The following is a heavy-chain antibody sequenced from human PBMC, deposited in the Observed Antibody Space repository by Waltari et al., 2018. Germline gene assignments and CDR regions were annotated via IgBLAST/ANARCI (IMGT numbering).Heavy chain of an antibody. CDR2: IYYSGST. Sequence: QVQLQESGPGLVKPSETLSLTCTVSGGSISSYYWSWIRQPPGKGLEWIGYIYYSGSTNYNPSLKSRVTISVDTSKNQFSLKLSSVTAADTAVYYCASSRKAYDYVWGSYRYTQAFDYWGQGTLVTVSS. J-gene: IGHJ4*02. V-gene: IGHV4-59*01. CDR3: ASSRKAYDYVWGSYRYTQAFDY. D-gene: IGHD3-16*02. CDR1: GGSISSYY.